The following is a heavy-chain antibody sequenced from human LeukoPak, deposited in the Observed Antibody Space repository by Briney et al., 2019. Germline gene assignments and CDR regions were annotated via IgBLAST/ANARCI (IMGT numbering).Heavy chain of an antibody. Sequence: SETLSLTCTVSGGSISSSSYYWGWIRQPPGKGLEWIGSIYYSGSTYYNPSLKSRVTISVDTSKNQFSLKLSSVTAADTAVYYCASQYCTRTSCYVVYWGQGTLVTVSS. CDR3: ASQYCTRTSCYVVY. D-gene: IGHD2-2*01. J-gene: IGHJ4*02. V-gene: IGHV4-39*01. CDR2: IYYSGST. CDR1: GGSISSSSYY.